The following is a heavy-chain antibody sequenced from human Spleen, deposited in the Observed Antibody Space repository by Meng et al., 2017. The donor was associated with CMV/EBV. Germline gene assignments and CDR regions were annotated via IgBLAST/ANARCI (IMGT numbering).Heavy chain of an antibody. CDR2: IYYSATS. CDR3: ARGPPRGPYGY. D-gene: IGHD3-10*01. CDR1: GGSIKTYF. Sequence: SETLSLTCTVSGGSIKTYFWSWIRQPPGRGLEWIGYIYYSATSNYNPSLKSRVTISVDTSKNQFSLKLSSVTAADTAVYYCARGPPRGPYGYWGQGTLVTVSS. V-gene: IGHV4-59*12. J-gene: IGHJ4*02.